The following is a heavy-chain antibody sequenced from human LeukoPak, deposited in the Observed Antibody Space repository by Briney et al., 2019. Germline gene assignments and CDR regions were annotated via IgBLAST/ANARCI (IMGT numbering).Heavy chain of an antibody. J-gene: IGHJ4*02. CDR2: ISSSSSYI. CDR3: ARGRGSGLYLGY. CDR1: GFTFSSYS. D-gene: IGHD6-19*01. Sequence: GGSLRLSCAASGFTFSSYSMNWVRQAPGKGLEWVSSISSSSSYIYYADSVKGRFTISRDNAKNSLYLQMNSLRAEDTAVYYCARGRGSGLYLGYWGQGTLVTVSS. V-gene: IGHV3-21*01.